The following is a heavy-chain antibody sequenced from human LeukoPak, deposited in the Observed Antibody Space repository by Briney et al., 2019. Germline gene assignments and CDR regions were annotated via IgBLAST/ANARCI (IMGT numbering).Heavy chain of an antibody. J-gene: IGHJ4*02. CDR2: ISAYNGKK. V-gene: IGHV1-18*01. D-gene: IGHD2-15*01. CDR3: ARAGWYTLDN. CDR1: GYTFTNYG. Sequence: GASVKVSCKASGYTFTNYGISWVRQAPGQGLEWMGWISAYNGKKNYAQKLQGRVTMTTDTSTSTVYMELRSLRSDDTAVYYCARAGWYTLDNWGQGTLVTVSS.